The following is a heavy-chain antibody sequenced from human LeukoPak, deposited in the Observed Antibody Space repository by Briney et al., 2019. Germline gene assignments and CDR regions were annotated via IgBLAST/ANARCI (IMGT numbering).Heavy chain of an antibody. CDR2: INPNSGGT. Sequence: ASVKVSCKASGYTFTGYDMHWVRQAPGQGLEWMGWINPNSGGTNYAQKFQGRVTMTRDTSISTAYMELSRLRSDDTAVYYCARTRVTTVTTIDYWGQGTLVTVSS. CDR1: GYTFTGYD. J-gene: IGHJ4*02. CDR3: ARTRVTTVTTIDY. V-gene: IGHV1-2*02. D-gene: IGHD4-17*01.